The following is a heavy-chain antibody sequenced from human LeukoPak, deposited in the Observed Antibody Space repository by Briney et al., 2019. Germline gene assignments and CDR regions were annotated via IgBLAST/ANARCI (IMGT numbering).Heavy chain of an antibody. CDR1: GFTFSSYW. Sequence: GGSLRLSCAASGFTFSSYWMHWVRQAPGKGLVWVSRINSDGSSTSYADSVKGRFTISRDNAKKSLYLQMNSLRAEDTAVYYCARDDGGNFNDAFDIWGQGTMVTVSS. CDR2: INSDGSST. V-gene: IGHV3-74*01. D-gene: IGHD4-23*01. J-gene: IGHJ3*02. CDR3: ARDDGGNFNDAFDI.